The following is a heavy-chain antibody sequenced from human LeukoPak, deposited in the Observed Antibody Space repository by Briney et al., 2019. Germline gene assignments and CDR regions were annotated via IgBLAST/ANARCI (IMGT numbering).Heavy chain of an antibody. Sequence: GGSLRLSCAASGFTFSSYWMHWVRQAPGKGLVWVSRINSDGSSTSYADSVKGRFTISRDNAKNTLYLQMNSLRAEDTAVYYCARSTTYYDFWSGYYDANDYWGQGTLVTVSS. J-gene: IGHJ4*02. V-gene: IGHV3-74*01. CDR3: ARSTTYYDFWSGYYDANDY. D-gene: IGHD3-3*01. CDR2: INSDGSST. CDR1: GFTFSSYW.